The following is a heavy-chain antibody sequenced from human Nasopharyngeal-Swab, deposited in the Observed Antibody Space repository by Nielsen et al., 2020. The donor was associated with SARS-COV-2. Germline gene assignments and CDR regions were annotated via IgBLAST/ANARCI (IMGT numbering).Heavy chain of an antibody. V-gene: IGHV2-70*12. J-gene: IGHJ3*02. CDR1: GFSLSTSGMC. Sequence: SGPTLVKPTQTLTLTCTFSGFSLSTSGMCVSWIRQPPGKALEWLARIDWDDDKYYSTSLKTRLTISKDTSKNQVVLTMTNMDPVDTATYYCAHRLWQSQQQLVLVDAFDIWGQGTMVTVSS. D-gene: IGHD6-13*01. CDR3: AHRLWQSQQQLVLVDAFDI. CDR2: IDWDDDK.